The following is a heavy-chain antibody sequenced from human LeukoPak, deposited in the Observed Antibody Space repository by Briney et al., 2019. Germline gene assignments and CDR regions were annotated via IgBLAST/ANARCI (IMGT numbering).Heavy chain of an antibody. CDR2: ISGGGGST. CDR1: GFTFSSYG. J-gene: IGHJ5*02. D-gene: IGHD6-19*01. V-gene: IGHV3-23*01. Sequence: PGRSLRLSCAASGFTFSSYGMHWVRQAPGKGLEWVSLISGGGGSTHYADSVKGRFTISRDNSKNTLYLQMNSLRAEDTALYYCAKVPSGWYGFDPWGQGTLVTVSS. CDR3: AKVPSGWYGFDP.